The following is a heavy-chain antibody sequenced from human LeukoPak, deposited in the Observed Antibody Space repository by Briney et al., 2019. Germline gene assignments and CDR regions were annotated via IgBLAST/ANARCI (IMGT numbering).Heavy chain of an antibody. Sequence: PSETLSLTCTVSGGSISSGGYYWSWIRQHPGKGLEWIGYIYYSGSTYYNPSLKSRVTMSVDTSKSQFSLKLSSVTAADTAVYYCARGISFVWFDPWGQGTLVTVSP. J-gene: IGHJ5*02. CDR3: ARGISFVWFDP. V-gene: IGHV4-31*03. CDR1: GGSISSGGYY. D-gene: IGHD1-14*01. CDR2: IYYSGST.